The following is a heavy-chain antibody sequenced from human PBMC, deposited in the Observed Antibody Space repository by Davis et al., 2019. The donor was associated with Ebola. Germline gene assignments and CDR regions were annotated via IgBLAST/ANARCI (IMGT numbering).Heavy chain of an antibody. CDR1: GFTFSGYA. D-gene: IGHD2-2*01. CDR2: ISGSGGST. V-gene: IGHV3-23*01. Sequence: GESLKISCAASGFTFSGYAMSWVRQAPGKGLEWVSAISGSGGSTYYADSVKGRFTISRDNSKNTLYLQMNSLRAEDTAVYYCAKEVVVVPADTIFYYYYGMDVWGKGTSVTVSS. J-gene: IGHJ6*04. CDR3: AKEVVVVPADTIFYYYYGMDV.